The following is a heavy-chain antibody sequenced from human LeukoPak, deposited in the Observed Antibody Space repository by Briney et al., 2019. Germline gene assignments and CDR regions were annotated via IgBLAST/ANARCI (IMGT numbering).Heavy chain of an antibody. V-gene: IGHV4-39*01. CDR2: IYYSGST. D-gene: IGHD6-13*01. Sequence: PSETLSLTCTVSGGSISSSSYYWGWIRQPPGKGLEWIGSIYYSGSTYYNPSLKSRVTISVDTSKNQFSLKLSSVTAADTAVYYCARQQLMKSAAEGNWFDPWGQGTLVTVSS. J-gene: IGHJ5*02. CDR1: GGSISSSSYY. CDR3: ARQQLMKSAAEGNWFDP.